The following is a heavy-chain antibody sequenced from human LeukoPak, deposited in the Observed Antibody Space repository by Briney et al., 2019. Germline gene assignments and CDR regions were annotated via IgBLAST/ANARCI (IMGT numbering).Heavy chain of an antibody. D-gene: IGHD2-15*01. J-gene: IGHJ3*02. Sequence: PPGGSLRLSCAASGCTFSSYGMHWVRQAPGKGLEWVAVIWYDGSNKYYADSVKGRFTISRDNSKNTLYLQMNSLRAEDTAVYYCARDHQYCSGGYCYSDAFDIWGQGTMVTVSS. CDR3: ARDHQYCSGGYCYSDAFDI. CDR1: GCTFSSYG. CDR2: IWYDGSNK. V-gene: IGHV3-33*01.